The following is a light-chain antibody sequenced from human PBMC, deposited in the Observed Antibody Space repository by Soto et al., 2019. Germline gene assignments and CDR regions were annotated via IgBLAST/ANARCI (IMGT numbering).Light chain of an antibody. J-gene: IGLJ2*01. CDR2: EVS. V-gene: IGLV2-14*01. Sequence: QSALTQPASVSGSPGQSITISCTRTSSDVGPYNYVSWYQQHPGKAPKVMIYEVSNRPSGVSNRFSGSKSGNTASLTISGLQAEDEADYYCSSYTTSSTVIFGGGTKLTVL. CDR3: SSYTTSSTVI. CDR1: SSDVGPYNY.